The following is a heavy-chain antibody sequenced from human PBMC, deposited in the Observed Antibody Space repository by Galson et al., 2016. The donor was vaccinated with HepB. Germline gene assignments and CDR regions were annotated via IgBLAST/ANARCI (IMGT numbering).Heavy chain of an antibody. CDR1: GYTFIDYA. CDR2: INTNNGDA. J-gene: IGHJ4*02. V-gene: IGHV7-4-1*02. CDR3: ARDPLAL. Sequence: SVKVSCKASGYTFIDYAMNWVRQAPGQGLEWVGWINTNNGDATYAQGFTGRFVFSMDTSVSTAFLQTSSLKVDDTAVYYCARDPLALWGQGTLVTVSS.